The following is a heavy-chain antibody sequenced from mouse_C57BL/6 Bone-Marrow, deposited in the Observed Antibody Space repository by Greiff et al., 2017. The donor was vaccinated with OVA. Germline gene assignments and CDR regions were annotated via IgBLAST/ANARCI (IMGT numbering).Heavy chain of an antibody. J-gene: IGHJ4*01. CDR1: GFSLTSYG. D-gene: IGHD1-2*01. CDR2: IWSDGST. Sequence: VKLVESGPGLVAPSQSLSITCTVSGFSLTSYGVHWVRQPPGKGLEWLVVIWSDGSTTYNSALKSSLSISKDNSKSQVFLKMNSHQTDDTAMYYCARQSRLYYYAMDYWGQGTSVTVSS. V-gene: IGHV2-6-1*01. CDR3: ARQSRLYYYAMDY.